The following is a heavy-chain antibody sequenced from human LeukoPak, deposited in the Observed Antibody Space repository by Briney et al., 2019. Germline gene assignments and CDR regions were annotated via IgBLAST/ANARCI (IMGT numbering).Heavy chain of an antibody. CDR2: MNPNSGNT. CDR1: GYTFTSYD. J-gene: IGHJ4*02. Sequence: ASVKASCKASGYTFTSYDINWVRQATGQGLEWMGWMNPNSGNTGYAQKFQGRVTITRNTSISTAYMELSSLRSEDMAVYYCARGTPKGAYYFDYWGQGTLVTVSS. V-gene: IGHV1-8*03. CDR3: ARGTPKGAYYFDY.